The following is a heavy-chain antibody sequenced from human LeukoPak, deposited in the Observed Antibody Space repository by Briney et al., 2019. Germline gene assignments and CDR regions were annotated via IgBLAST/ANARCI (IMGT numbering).Heavy chain of an antibody. D-gene: IGHD6-13*01. Sequence: PGGSLRLSCAASGFTFSSYSMNWVRQAPGKGLEWVSSISSSSSYIYYADSVKGRFTISRDNAKNSLYLQMNSLRAEDTAVYYCARGPGREAAAGDYWGQGTLVTVSS. CDR3: ARGPGREAAAGDY. V-gene: IGHV3-21*01. CDR1: GFTFSSYS. J-gene: IGHJ4*02. CDR2: ISSSSSYI.